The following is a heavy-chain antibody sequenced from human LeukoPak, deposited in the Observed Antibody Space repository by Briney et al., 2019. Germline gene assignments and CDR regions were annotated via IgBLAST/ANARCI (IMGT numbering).Heavy chain of an antibody. CDR1: EYTFTSYD. V-gene: IGHV1-8*01. D-gene: IGHD3-3*01. CDR2: MNPNSGNT. CDR3: ARRHWGFLEWLPPPHETTYYMDV. Sequence: ASVKVSFTPSEYTFTSYDINWVRHATGQGLEWMGWMNPNSGNTGYAQKFQGRVTMTRNTSISTAYMELSSLRSEDTAVYYCARRHWGFLEWLPPPHETTYYMDVWGKGTTVTVSS. J-gene: IGHJ6*03.